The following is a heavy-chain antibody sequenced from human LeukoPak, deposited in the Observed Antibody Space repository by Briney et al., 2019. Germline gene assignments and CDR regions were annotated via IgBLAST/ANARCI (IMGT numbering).Heavy chain of an antibody. CDR1: GGSFSGYY. J-gene: IGHJ4*02. CDR3: ARVRGSWYNRVY. Sequence: PSETLSLTCAVYGGSFSGYYWSWIRQPPGKGLEWIGEINHSGSTNYNPSPKSRVTISVDTSKNQFSLKLSSVTAADTAVYYCARVRGSWYNRVYWGQGTLVTVSS. V-gene: IGHV4-34*01. CDR2: INHSGST. D-gene: IGHD6-13*01.